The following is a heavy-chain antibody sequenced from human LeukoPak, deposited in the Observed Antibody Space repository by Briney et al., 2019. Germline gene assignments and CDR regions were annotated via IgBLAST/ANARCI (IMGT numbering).Heavy chain of an antibody. CDR3: ARSMVRGVIFEAFFDY. Sequence: SETLSLTCTVSGGSISSYYWSWIRQPPGKGLERIGYIYYSGSTNYNPSLKSRVTISVGTSKNQFSLKLSSVTAADTAVYYCARSMVRGVIFEAFFDYWGQGTLVTVSS. CDR2: IYYSGST. J-gene: IGHJ4*02. CDR1: GGSISSYY. D-gene: IGHD3-10*01. V-gene: IGHV4-59*01.